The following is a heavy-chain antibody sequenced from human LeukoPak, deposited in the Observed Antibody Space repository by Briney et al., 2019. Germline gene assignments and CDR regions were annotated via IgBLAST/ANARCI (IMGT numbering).Heavy chain of an antibody. CDR1: GYTFTGYY. J-gene: IGHJ6*03. V-gene: IGHV1-2*02. CDR2: INPNSGGT. CDR3: ARQKGYYYYYMDV. Sequence: ASVKVSCKASGYTFTGYYMHWMRQAPGQGLEWMGWINPNSGGTNYAQKFQGRVTMTRDTSISTAYMELSRLRSDDTAVYYCARQKGYYYYYMDVWGKGTTVTVSS.